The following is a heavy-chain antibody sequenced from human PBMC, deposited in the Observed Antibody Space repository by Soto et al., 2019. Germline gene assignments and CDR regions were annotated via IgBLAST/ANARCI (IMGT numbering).Heavy chain of an antibody. Sequence: QVPLVESGGGVVQPGRSLRLSCAASGFTFSSYGMHWVRQAPGKGLEWVAVIWYDGSTKYYGDSVKGRFTISRDNSKNTLFLQMNSLRAEDTAVYHCARYGGHSLDYWGQGALVTVSS. CDR2: IWYDGSTK. V-gene: IGHV3-33*01. J-gene: IGHJ4*02. D-gene: IGHD2-21*02. CDR3: ARYGGHSLDY. CDR1: GFTFSSYG.